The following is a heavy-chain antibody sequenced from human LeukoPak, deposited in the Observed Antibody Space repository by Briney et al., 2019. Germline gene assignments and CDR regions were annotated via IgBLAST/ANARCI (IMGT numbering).Heavy chain of an antibody. CDR1: GFTFSGYW. CDR3: ARESWFVGPTGLDL. J-gene: IGHJ5*02. V-gene: IGHV3-7*01. CDR2: IKEDGSEK. D-gene: IGHD1-26*01. Sequence: PGGSLRLSCAASGFTFSGYWMHWVRQAPGKGLEWVAKIKEDGSEKYYVDSVKGRFTISRDNAKNSLYLQMNGLRAEDTAVYYCARESWFVGPTGLDLWGQGTLVTVSS.